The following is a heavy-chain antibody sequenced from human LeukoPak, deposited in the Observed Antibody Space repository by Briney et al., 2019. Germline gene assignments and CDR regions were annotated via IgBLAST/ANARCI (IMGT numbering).Heavy chain of an antibody. Sequence: ASVEVSCKASGYTFTGYYMHWVRQAPGQGLEWMGWINTNTGNPTYAQGFTGRFVFSLDTSVSTAYLQISSLKAEDTAVYYCARVRSGYLYYWGQGTLVTVSS. V-gene: IGHV7-4-1*02. J-gene: IGHJ4*02. CDR3: ARVRSGYLYY. CDR1: GYTFTGYY. CDR2: INTNTGNP. D-gene: IGHD2-15*01.